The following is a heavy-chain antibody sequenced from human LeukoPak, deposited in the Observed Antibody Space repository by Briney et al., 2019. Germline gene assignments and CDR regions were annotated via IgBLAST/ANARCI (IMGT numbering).Heavy chain of an antibody. J-gene: IGHJ1*01. CDR2: IYYSGST. D-gene: IGHD6-6*01. CDR1: GGSIRSSSSY. Sequence: PSETLSLTCTVSGGSIRSSSSYWGWIRQPPGKGLEWIGSIYYSGSTYYNPSLKSRVTISVDTSKNQFSLKLSSVTAADTAVYYCARGHRGIAARPWGAAAEYFQHWGQGTLVTVSS. CDR3: ARGHRGIAARPWGAAAEYFQH. V-gene: IGHV4-39*07.